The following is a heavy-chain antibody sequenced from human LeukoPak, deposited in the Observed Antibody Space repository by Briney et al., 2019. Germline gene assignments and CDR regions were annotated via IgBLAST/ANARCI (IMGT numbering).Heavy chain of an antibody. CDR1: GGSISSSSYY. Sequence: TSETLSLTCTVYGGSISSSSYYWGWIRQPPGKGLEWIGSIYYSGSTYYNPPLKSRVTISVDTSKNQFSLKLSSVTAADTAVYYCARGAYGSGSNDFDYWGQGTLVTVSS. J-gene: IGHJ4*02. D-gene: IGHD3-10*01. CDR3: ARGAYGSGSNDFDY. V-gene: IGHV4-39*07. CDR2: IYYSGST.